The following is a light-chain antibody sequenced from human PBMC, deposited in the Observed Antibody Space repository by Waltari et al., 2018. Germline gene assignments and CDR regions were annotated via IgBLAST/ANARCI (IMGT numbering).Light chain of an antibody. Sequence: QSVLTQPPSVSEAPRQRVTISCSGSTSNIATNALNWYQQLPGKAPKLLIYYDDLLPSGVSDRFSASKSGTSAALASSRLQSEDKADYYCSVWDDSLNGQVFGGGTKLTVL. CDR1: TSNIATNA. CDR2: YDD. J-gene: IGLJ2*01. V-gene: IGLV1-36*01. CDR3: SVWDDSLNGQV.